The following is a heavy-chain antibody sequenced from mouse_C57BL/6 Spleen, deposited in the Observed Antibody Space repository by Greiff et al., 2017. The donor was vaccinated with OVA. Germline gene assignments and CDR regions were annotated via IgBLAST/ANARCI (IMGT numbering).Heavy chain of an antibody. CDR2: IRNKANGYTT. V-gene: IGHV7-3*01. Sequence: EVHLVESGGGLVQPGGSLSLSCAASGFTFTDYYMSWVRQPPGKALEWLGFIRNKANGYTTEYSASVKGRFTISRDNSQSILYLQMNALRAEDSATYYCVRFSGWNIAYWGQGTLVTVSA. J-gene: IGHJ3*01. CDR3: VRFSGWNIAY. CDR1: GFTFTDYY. D-gene: IGHD2-3*01.